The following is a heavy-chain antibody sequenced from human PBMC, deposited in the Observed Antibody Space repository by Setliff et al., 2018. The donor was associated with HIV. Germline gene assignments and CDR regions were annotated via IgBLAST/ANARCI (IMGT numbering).Heavy chain of an antibody. Sequence: SETLSLTCTVSGGSISTSRHYWGWIRQPPGRGLEWIGSIYYTGSTYYNPSLKSRVTISVDTSKNQFSLKLRSVTAADTAVYYCARDFKRYNSPCRFDPWGPGTLVTVSS. J-gene: IGHJ5*02. V-gene: IGHV4-39*07. CDR1: GGSISTSRHY. CDR2: IYYTGST. D-gene: IGHD5-12*01. CDR3: ARDFKRYNSPCRFDP.